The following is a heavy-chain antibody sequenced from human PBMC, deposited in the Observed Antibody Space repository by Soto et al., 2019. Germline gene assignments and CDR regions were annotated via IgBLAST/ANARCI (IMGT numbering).Heavy chain of an antibody. CDR2: ISGSGATT. CDR1: GITFISDA. V-gene: IGHV3-23*01. D-gene: IGHD6-13*01. CDR3: AKSFSSNWYDYFDY. J-gene: IGHJ4*02. Sequence: GGSLRLSCAASGITFISDAMSWVRQSPGKGLEWVSAISGSGATTYYADSVKGRFTISRDKSKNTLYLQMNSLRAEDTALYYCAKSFSSNWYDYFDYWGQGSLVTVSS.